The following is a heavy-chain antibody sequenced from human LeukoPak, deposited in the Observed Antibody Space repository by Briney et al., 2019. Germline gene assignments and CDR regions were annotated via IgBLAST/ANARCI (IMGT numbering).Heavy chain of an antibody. J-gene: IGHJ4*02. Sequence: ASVKVSCKASGYTFTSYYMHWVRQAPGQGLEWMGIINPSGGSTSYAQKFQGRVTMTRDMSTSTVYMELNSLRVEDAAVYYCAKAPVTTCTGVFCYPFDYWGQGTLVTVSS. CDR1: GYTFTSYY. V-gene: IGHV1-46*01. CDR2: INPSGGST. D-gene: IGHD2-8*02. CDR3: AKAPVTTCTGVFCYPFDY.